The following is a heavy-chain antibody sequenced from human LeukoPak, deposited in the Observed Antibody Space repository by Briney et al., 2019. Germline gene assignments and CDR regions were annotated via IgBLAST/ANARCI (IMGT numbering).Heavy chain of an antibody. J-gene: IGHJ4*02. CDR1: GFTLSSYA. CDR3: TRITMVRAIDY. Sequence: GGSLRLSCAASGFTLSSYAMSWVRQAPGKGLEWVGRIKSKTDGGTTDYAAPVKGRFTISRDDSKNTLYLQMNSLKTEDTAVYYCTRITMVRAIDYWGQGTLVTVSS. V-gene: IGHV3-15*01. CDR2: IKSKTDGGTT. D-gene: IGHD3-10*01.